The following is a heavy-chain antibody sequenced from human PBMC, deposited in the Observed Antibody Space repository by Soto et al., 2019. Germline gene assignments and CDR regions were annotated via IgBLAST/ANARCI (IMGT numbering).Heavy chain of an antibody. V-gene: IGHV5-10-1*01. D-gene: IGHD3-22*01. CDR2: IDPSDSYT. J-gene: IGHJ4*02. CDR3: ARRHDTSAYFNF. CDR1: GYSFTSYW. Sequence: PGESLKISCKGSGYSFTSYWISWVRQMPGKGLEWMGRIDPSDSYTNYSPSFQGHVTISADKSISTAYLQWSSLKASDTAMYYCARRHDTSAYFNFWGQGTLVTVSS.